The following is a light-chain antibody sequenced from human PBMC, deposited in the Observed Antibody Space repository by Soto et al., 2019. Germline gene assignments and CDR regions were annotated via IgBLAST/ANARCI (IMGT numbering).Light chain of an antibody. CDR1: QSVSSNY. CDR2: VAS. V-gene: IGKV3-20*01. Sequence: EIVLTQSPGTLSLSPGERATLSCRASQSVSSNYLAWYQQKPGQAPRVLIYVASSRATCIPVRFGGSGSGKEIPPTISRLEHEAFEIYYCQQYGSSPIAFGQGTRIEIK. CDR3: QQYGSSPIA. J-gene: IGKJ5*01.